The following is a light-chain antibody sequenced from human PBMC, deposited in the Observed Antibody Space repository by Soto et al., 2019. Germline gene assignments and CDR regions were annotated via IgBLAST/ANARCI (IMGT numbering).Light chain of an antibody. J-gene: IGKJ3*01. Sequence: DIQLTQSPSFLSASVGDRVTITCRASQGISSYLAWYQQKPGKAPKLLIYAASTLQSGVPSRFSGSGSGTEFTLTISSLQPVDFATYYCQQLNSYPTFGPGTKVDIK. CDR3: QQLNSYPT. CDR2: AAS. V-gene: IGKV1-9*01. CDR1: QGISSY.